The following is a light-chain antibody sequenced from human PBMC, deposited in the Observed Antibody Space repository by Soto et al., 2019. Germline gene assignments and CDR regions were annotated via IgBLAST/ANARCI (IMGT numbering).Light chain of an antibody. CDR3: SSYTSSNSYV. V-gene: IGLV2-14*01. Sequence: QSVLTQPASVSGSPGQSITIPCTGTSSDVGGYNYVSWYQQHPGKAPKLIIYDVSDRPSGVSNRFSGSKSGNTASLTISGLQAEDEADYYCSSYTSSNSYVFGTGTKVTVL. CDR2: DVS. J-gene: IGLJ1*01. CDR1: SSDVGGYNY.